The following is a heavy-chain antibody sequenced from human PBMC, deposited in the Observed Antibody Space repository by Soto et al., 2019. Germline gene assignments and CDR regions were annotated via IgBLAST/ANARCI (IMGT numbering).Heavy chain of an antibody. Sequence: SETLSLTCTVSGGSNSSYYWSWIRQPAGKGLEWIGRIYTSGSTNYNPSLKSRVTMSVGTSKNQFSLKLSSVTAADTAVYYCARLQLGYYYYGMDVWGQGTTVTVSS. D-gene: IGHD6-13*01. CDR1: GGSNSSYY. V-gene: IGHV4-4*07. CDR2: IYTSGST. J-gene: IGHJ6*02. CDR3: ARLQLGYYYYGMDV.